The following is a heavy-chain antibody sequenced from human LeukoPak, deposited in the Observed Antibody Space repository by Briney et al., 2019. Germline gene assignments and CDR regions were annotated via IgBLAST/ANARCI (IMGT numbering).Heavy chain of an antibody. CDR3: ARYLNSGPEDF. CDR2: IKYDGGEK. D-gene: IGHD1-26*01. J-gene: IGHJ4*02. V-gene: IGHV3-7*01. CDR1: GFTFSNYW. Sequence: GGSLRLSCAATGFTFSNYWMSWFRQAPGKGLEWVANIKYDGGEKQYVDSVKGRFTISRGNAKNSLFLQMNSLRAEDTAVYYCARYLNSGPEDFWGQGTLVTVSS.